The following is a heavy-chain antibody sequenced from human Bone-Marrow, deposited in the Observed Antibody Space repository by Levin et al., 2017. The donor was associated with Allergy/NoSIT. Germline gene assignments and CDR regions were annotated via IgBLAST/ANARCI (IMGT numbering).Heavy chain of an antibody. CDR3: ARDPARGYYDSSGYSGDH. D-gene: IGHD3-22*01. CDR2: ITSSGDGT. CDR1: GFTFRHYT. Sequence: GEPLKISCAASGFTFRHYTMNWVRQAPGKGLEWVSCITSSGDGTYYADSVKGRFTISRDKAKNSLYLQLNRLRDEDTAMYYCARDPARGYYDSSGYSGDHWGQGALVTVSS. V-gene: IGHV3-48*02. J-gene: IGHJ4*02.